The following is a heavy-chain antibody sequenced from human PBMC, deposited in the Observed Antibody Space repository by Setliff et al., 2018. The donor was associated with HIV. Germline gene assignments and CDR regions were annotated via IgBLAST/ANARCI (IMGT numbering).Heavy chain of an antibody. V-gene: IGHV1-69*13. CDR2: IIPIFGTA. J-gene: IGHJ4*02. CDR3: ARGGVYYYDSSGWSMDY. D-gene: IGHD3-22*01. CDR1: GGTFSSYA. Sequence: ASVKVSCKASGGTFSSYAISWVRQAPGQGLEWMGGIIPIFGTANYAQKFQGRVTTTADESTSTAYMELSSLRSEDTAVYYCARGGVYYYDSSGWSMDYWGQGTLVTVSS.